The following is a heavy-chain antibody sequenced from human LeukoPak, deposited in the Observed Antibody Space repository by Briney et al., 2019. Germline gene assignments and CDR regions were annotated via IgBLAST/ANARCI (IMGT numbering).Heavy chain of an antibody. J-gene: IGHJ6*03. D-gene: IGHD6-13*01. V-gene: IGHV1-18*01. CDR2: ISAYNGNT. CDR1: GYTFTSYG. Sequence: ASVKVSCKASGYTFTSYGISWVRQAPGQGLEWMGWISAYNGNTNYAQKLQGRVTMTTDTSTSTAYMELRSLRSDDTAVYYCARGRPPQRQQLRTRRGGGINYYYYYYMDVWGKGTTVTVSS. CDR3: ARGRPPQRQQLRTRRGGGINYYYYYYMDV.